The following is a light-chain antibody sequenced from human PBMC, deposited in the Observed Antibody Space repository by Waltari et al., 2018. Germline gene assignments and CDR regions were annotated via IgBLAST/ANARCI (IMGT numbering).Light chain of an antibody. Sequence: EIVMTQSPASLSVSPGERATLSCRASQSISKYLAWYQQKPGQAPSLLIYDASSRATGIPDRFSGSGSGTDFSLTISRLEPEDFAVYYCQKYGSLPATFGQGTKVEIK. V-gene: IGKV3-20*01. CDR1: QSISKY. CDR3: QKYGSLPAT. J-gene: IGKJ1*01. CDR2: DAS.